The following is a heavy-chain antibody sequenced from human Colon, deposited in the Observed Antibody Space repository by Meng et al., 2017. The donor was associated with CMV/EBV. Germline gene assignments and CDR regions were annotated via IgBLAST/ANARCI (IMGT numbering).Heavy chain of an antibody. V-gene: IGHV1-2*02. CDR1: GYTFTDHY. Sequence: ASVKVSCKASGYTFTDHYIHWVRQAPGQGLEWMGWINPKSGDTTYAQKFQGRVTMTRDTSMIAAYMELSRVKSDDAAVYYCAREMGMVRGPTKYWYYGIDVWGQGTTVTVSS. CDR2: INPKSGDT. D-gene: IGHD3-10*01. J-gene: IGHJ6*02. CDR3: AREMGMVRGPTKYWYYGIDV.